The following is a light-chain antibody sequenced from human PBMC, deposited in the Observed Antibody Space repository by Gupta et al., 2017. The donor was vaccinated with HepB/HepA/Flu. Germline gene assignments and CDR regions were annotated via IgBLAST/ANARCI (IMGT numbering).Light chain of an antibody. CDR3: SSFRSGTTLVV. Sequence: QSGLPPPPSVPGSPGPSIPISCTGSSGDVGGFTSVSWYQQYPGRAPKLLIYDVTNRPSGVSDRFSGSKSGNTASLTISGLQAEDDADYYCSSFRSGTTLVVFGGGTKVTVL. J-gene: IGLJ2*01. V-gene: IGLV2-14*03. CDR2: DVT. CDR1: SGDVGGFTS.